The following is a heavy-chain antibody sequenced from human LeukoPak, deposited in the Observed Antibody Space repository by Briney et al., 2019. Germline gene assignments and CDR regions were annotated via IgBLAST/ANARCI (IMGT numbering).Heavy chain of an antibody. CDR2: ISWNSGSI. V-gene: IGHV3-9*01. CDR3: AKGFMRLEEDYFDY. Sequence: GGSLRLSCVASGFTFDDYAMHWVRQAPGKGLEWVSGISWNSGSIGYADSVKGRFTISRDNAKNSLYLQLNSLRAEDTALYYCAKGFMRLEEDYFDYWGQGTLVTVSS. D-gene: IGHD3-16*01. J-gene: IGHJ4*02. CDR1: GFTFDDYA.